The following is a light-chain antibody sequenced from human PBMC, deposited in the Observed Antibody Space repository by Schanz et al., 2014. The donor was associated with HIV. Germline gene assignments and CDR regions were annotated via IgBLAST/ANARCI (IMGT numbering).Light chain of an antibody. J-gene: IGLJ2*01. CDR3: ATWDDSLNGVL. CDR2: SNS. Sequence: QSVLTQPLSASGTPGQRVNMSCSGSSSNIGTNTVNWYQQFPGTAPKLLIYSNSQRPSGVPDRFSGSKSGTSASLAISGLQSEDEAEYFCATWDDSLNGVLFGGGTKLTVL. CDR1: SSNIGTNT. V-gene: IGLV1-44*01.